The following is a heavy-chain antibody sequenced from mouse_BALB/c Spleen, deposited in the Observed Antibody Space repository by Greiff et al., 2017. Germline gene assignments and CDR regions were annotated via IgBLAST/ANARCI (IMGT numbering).Heavy chain of an antibody. CDR3: ARKGAPFAY. CDR2: ISYSGST. CDR1: GYSITSDYA. Sequence: ESGPGLVKPSQSLSLTCTVTGYSITSDYAWNWIRQFPGNKLEWMGYISYSGSTSYNPSLKSRISITRDTSKNQFFLQLNSVTTEDTATYYCARKGAPFAYWGQGTLVTVSA. V-gene: IGHV3-2*02. D-gene: IGHD3-3*01. J-gene: IGHJ3*01.